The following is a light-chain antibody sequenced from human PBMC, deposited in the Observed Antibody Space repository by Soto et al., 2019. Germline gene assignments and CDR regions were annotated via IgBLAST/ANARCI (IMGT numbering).Light chain of an antibody. CDR1: SSDVGVYNY. CDR2: DVT. Sequence: VLTQPRSVSGSPGQSVTISCTGTSSDVGVYNYVSWYQQHPGKAPKLMIYDVTKRPSGVPDRFSGSKSANTASLTISGLQAEDEADYYCCSYAGSYTFVFGTGT. J-gene: IGLJ1*01. V-gene: IGLV2-11*01. CDR3: CSYAGSYTFV.